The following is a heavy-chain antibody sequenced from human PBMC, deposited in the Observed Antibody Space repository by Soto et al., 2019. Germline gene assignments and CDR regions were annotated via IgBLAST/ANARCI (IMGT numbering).Heavy chain of an antibody. J-gene: IGHJ4*02. Sequence: QVQLVQSGAEVKKPGSSVKVSCKASGGTFSSYAISWVRQAPGQGLEWMGGIIPIFGPANYAQKFQGRVTITEDESPSTAYIELSSLKAEDTAVCYCAGGDGYCYGFDYWGQGTLVTVSS. CDR3: AGGDGYCYGFDY. V-gene: IGHV1-69*12. CDR2: IIPIFGPA. D-gene: IGHD5-18*01. CDR1: GGTFSSYA.